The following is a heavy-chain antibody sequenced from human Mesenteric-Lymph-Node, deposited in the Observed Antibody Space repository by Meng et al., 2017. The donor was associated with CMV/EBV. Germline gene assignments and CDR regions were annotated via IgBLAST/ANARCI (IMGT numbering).Heavy chain of an antibody. Sequence: GESLKISCAASGFTFSNYGMHWVRQAPGKGLEWVAFIRYDGSNKYYADSVKGRFTISRDNSKNTLYLQMNSLRAEDTAVYYCAKPGSKRYCSSTSCRNWFDPWGQGTLVTVSS. CDR2: IRYDGSNK. J-gene: IGHJ5*02. V-gene: IGHV3-30*02. CDR1: GFTFSNYG. CDR3: AKPGSKRYCSSTSCRNWFDP. D-gene: IGHD2-2*01.